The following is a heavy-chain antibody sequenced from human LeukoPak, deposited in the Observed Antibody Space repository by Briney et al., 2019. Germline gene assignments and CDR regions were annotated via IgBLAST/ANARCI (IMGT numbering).Heavy chain of an antibody. D-gene: IGHD3-9*01. CDR1: GYTFTSYD. CDR2: MNPNSGNT. Sequence: ASVKVSCKASGYTFTSYDINWVRQATGQGLEWMGWMNPNSGNTGYAQKFQGRVTMTRNTSISTAYMELSSLRSEDTAVYYCARGDNYYDILTGYYSGFDPWSQGTLVTVSS. J-gene: IGHJ5*02. V-gene: IGHV1-8*01. CDR3: ARGDNYYDILTGYYSGFDP.